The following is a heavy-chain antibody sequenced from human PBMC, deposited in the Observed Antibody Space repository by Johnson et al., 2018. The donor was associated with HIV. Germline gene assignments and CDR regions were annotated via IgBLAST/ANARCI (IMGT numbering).Heavy chain of an antibody. CDR3: AKDIITMIVPSGGAFDI. CDR1: GFTFDDYA. Sequence: VQLVESGGGVVRPGGSLRLSCAASGFTFDDYAMHWVQQAPGKGLEWVSGISWNSGSIGYADSVKGRFTLSRDNAKNSLYLQMNSLRAEDTALYYCAKDIITMIVPSGGAFDIWGQGTMVTVSS. V-gene: IGHV3-9*01. CDR2: ISWNSGSI. J-gene: IGHJ3*02. D-gene: IGHD3-22*01.